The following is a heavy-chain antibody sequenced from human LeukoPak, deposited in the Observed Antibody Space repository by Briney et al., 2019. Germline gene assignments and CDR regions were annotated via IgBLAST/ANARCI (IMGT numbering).Heavy chain of an antibody. D-gene: IGHD2-21*02. CDR1: GGSFSGYY. CDR3: ARLACGGDCYGFDP. Sequence: SETLSLTCAVYGGSFSGYYWSWIRQPPGKGLEWIGEINHSGSTNHNPSLKSRVTISVDTSKNQFSLKLSSVTAADTAVYYCARLACGGDCYGFDPWGQGTLVTVSS. CDR2: INHSGST. V-gene: IGHV4-34*01. J-gene: IGHJ5*02.